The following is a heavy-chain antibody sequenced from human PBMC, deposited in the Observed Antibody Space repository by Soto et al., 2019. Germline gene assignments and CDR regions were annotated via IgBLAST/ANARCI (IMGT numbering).Heavy chain of an antibody. V-gene: IGHV3-30*18. CDR1: GFTFSSYG. D-gene: IGHD1-1*01. J-gene: IGHJ4*02. CDR3: AKDFTTGAL. CDR2: ISYDGSNK. Sequence: GGSLRLSCAAAGFTFSSYGMHWVRQAPGKGLEWVAVISYDGSNKYYADSVKGRFTISRDNSKNTLYLQMNSLRAEDTAVYYCAKDFTTGALWGQGTLVTVSS.